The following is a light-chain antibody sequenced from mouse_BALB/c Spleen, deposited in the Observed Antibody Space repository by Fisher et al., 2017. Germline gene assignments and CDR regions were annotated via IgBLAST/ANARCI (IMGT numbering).Light chain of an antibody. CDR2: DTS. Sequence: DIVLTQTTAIMSASPGEKVTMTCSASSSVSYMHWYQQKSSTSPKLWIYDTSKLASGVPGRFSGSGSGNSYSLTISRMEAEDAATYYCQQWSSYPLTFGAGTKLELK. V-gene: IGKV4-63*01. J-gene: IGKJ5*01. CDR3: QQWSSYPLT. CDR1: SSVSY.